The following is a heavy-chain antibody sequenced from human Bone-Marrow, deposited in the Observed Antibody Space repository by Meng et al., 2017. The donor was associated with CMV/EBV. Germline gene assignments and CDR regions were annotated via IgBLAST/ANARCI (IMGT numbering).Heavy chain of an antibody. D-gene: IGHD3-10*02. CDR3: ARREDVRGDTFDV. V-gene: IGHV1-69*02. Sequence: KGAGKASGGAFSTYTITWLRQAPGQGLEWMGRSIPILDKPNYAQRFRGRVTITADISTSTAYMELSSLTSEDTAVYYCARREDVRGDTFDVWGQGTMVTVSS. CDR1: GGAFSTYT. CDR2: SIPILDKP. J-gene: IGHJ3*01.